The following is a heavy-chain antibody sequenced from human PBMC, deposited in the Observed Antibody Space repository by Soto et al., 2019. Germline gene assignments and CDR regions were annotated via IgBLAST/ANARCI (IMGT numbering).Heavy chain of an antibody. Sequence: GGSLRLSCAASGFTFSSYGMHWVRQAPGKGLEWVAVISYDGSNKYYADSVKGRFTISRDNSKNTLYLQMNSLRAEDTAVYYCAKDLAARAPYYYYYGMDVWGQGTTVTVSS. V-gene: IGHV3-30*18. D-gene: IGHD6-6*01. CDR1: GFTFSSYG. CDR3: AKDLAARAPYYYYYGMDV. CDR2: ISYDGSNK. J-gene: IGHJ6*02.